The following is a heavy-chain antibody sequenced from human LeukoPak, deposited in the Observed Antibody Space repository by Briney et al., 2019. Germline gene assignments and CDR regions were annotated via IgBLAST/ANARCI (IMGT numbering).Heavy chain of an antibody. CDR1: GYTFNSYG. D-gene: IGHD3-16*01. CDR3: ARGGAVSDY. J-gene: IGHJ4*02. Sequence: ASVKVSCKASGYTFNSYGISWVRRAPGQGLEWMGWFSTYNGNTYYAQKFQGRVTMITDTSTRTAYMEMRRLRSDDTAVYYCARGGAVSDYWGQGTLVTVSS. CDR2: FSTYNGNT. V-gene: IGHV1-18*01.